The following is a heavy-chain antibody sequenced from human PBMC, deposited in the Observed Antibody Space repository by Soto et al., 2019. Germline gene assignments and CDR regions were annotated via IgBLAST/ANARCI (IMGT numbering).Heavy chain of an antibody. J-gene: IGHJ6*02. Sequence: ASVKVSCKASGYTFTGYYMHWVRQAPGQGLEWMGWINPNSGGTNYAQKFQGRVTITRDMSTSTAYMELSSLRSEDTAVYYCAADERYCSGGSCYPLLGMDVWGQGTTVTVSS. V-gene: IGHV1-2*02. D-gene: IGHD2-15*01. CDR2: INPNSGGT. CDR1: GYTFTGYY. CDR3: AADERYCSGGSCYPLLGMDV.